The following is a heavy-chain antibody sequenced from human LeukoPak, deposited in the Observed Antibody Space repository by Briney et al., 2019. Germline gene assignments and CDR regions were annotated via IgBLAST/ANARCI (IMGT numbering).Heavy chain of an antibody. Sequence: GASVKVSCKASGYTFTGYYMHWVRQAPGQGLEWMGWINPNSGGTNYAQKFQGRVTMTRDTSISTAYMELSRLRSDDTAVYYCARVPDSSGYYYYFDYWGQGTLVTVSS. D-gene: IGHD3-22*01. CDR3: ARVPDSSGYYYYFDY. CDR1: GYTFTGYY. J-gene: IGHJ4*02. CDR2: INPNSGGT. V-gene: IGHV1-2*02.